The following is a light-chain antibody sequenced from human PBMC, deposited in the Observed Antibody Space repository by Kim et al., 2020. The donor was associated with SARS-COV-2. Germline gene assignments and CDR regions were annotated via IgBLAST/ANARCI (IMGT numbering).Light chain of an antibody. V-gene: IGKV1-12*01. Sequence: DIQMTQSPSSVSASVGDRVTITCRASQGITRWLAWYQQKPGKAPKLLIYAASTLQSGVPSRFSGSGSGTDFTLTISCLQSEDFATYYCQQYYSYPPITFGQGTRLEIK. J-gene: IGKJ5*01. CDR3: QQYYSYPPIT. CDR1: QGITRW. CDR2: AAS.